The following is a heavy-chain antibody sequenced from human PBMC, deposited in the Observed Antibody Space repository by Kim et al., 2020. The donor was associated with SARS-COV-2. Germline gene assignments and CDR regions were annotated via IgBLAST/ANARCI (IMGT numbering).Heavy chain of an antibody. V-gene: IGHV4-34*01. CDR1: GGSFSGYY. Sequence: SETLSLTCAVYGGSFSGYYWSWIRQPPGKGLEWIGEINHSGSTNYNPSLKSRVTISVDTSKNQFSLKLSSVTAADTAVYYCAYSSGWYRAARFDYWGQGTLVTVSS. J-gene: IGHJ4*02. CDR3: AYSSGWYRAARFDY. CDR2: INHSGST. D-gene: IGHD6-19*01.